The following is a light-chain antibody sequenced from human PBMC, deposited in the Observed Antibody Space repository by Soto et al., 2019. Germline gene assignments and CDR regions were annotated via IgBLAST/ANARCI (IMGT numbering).Light chain of an antibody. CDR1: QTVSTNY. CDR2: GAS. V-gene: IGKV3-20*01. Sequence: EIVLTQSPGTLSLSPGERATLSCRASQTVSTNYLAWYQQKPGQAPRLLIYGASSRATGIPDRFIGSGSVTYFIRTISRLEPEDFEVYYCQQYGSSPRTFGQGTKLEIK. CDR3: QQYGSSPRT. J-gene: IGKJ2*01.